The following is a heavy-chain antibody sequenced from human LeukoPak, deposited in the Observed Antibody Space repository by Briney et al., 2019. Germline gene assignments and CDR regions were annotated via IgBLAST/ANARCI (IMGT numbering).Heavy chain of an antibody. CDR2: INQDGSDK. D-gene: IGHD3-3*01. J-gene: IGHJ3*01. Sequence: GGSLRLSCATSRFIFSSYWMTWVRRTPGKGLEWVASINQDGSDKYYVDSVKGRFTISRDNAKKSLYLEMSSLRAEDTAVYYCARGGSFWSGFHAFDLWGQGTVVTVSS. V-gene: IGHV3-7*01. CDR1: RFIFSSYW. CDR3: ARGGSFWSGFHAFDL.